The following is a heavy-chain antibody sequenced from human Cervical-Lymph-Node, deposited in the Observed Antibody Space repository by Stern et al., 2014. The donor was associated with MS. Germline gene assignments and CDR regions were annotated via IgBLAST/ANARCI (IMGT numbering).Heavy chain of an antibody. D-gene: IGHD1-1*01. J-gene: IGHJ6*02. V-gene: IGHV5-51*03. CDR1: GYTFTNNW. Sequence: EVQLVESGAEVKKPGESLKISCKGSGYTFTNNWIAWVRQMPGKGLEWMGIIYPDDSDIRYSPSCQAQSPLSANKSTSTASLQWSTRKAATRAVNYLANPPPRRKWDDPNYGMDVWGQGTTVTVSS. CDR3: ANPPPRRKWDDPNYGMDV. CDR2: IYPDDSDI.